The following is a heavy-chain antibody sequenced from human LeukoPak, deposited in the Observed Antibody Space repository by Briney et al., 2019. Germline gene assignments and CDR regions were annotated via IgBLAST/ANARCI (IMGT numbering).Heavy chain of an antibody. CDR2: INHSGST. CDR3: ARHLRYFDWLFDY. V-gene: IGHV4-34*01. J-gene: IGHJ4*02. CDR1: GGSFSGYY. Sequence: SETLSLTCAVYGGSFSGYYWSWIRQPPGKGLEWIGEINHSGSTNYNLSLKSRVTISVDTSKNQFSLKLSSVTAADTAVYYCARHLRYFDWLFDYWGQGTLVTVSS. D-gene: IGHD3-9*01.